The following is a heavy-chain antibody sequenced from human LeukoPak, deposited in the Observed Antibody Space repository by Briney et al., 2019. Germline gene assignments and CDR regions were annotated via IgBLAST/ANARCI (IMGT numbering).Heavy chain of an antibody. D-gene: IGHD3-22*01. Sequence: SVKVSCKASGYTFTSHDINWVRQATGQGLEWMGWMNPNSGYTGYGQKFQGRVTMTRDTSTSTAYMELSSLRSEDTAVYYCARGGSSYNDEHEEFDYWGQGTVVTVSS. J-gene: IGHJ4*02. CDR2: MNPNSGYT. CDR1: GYTFTSHD. CDR3: ARGGSSYNDEHEEFDY. V-gene: IGHV1-8*01.